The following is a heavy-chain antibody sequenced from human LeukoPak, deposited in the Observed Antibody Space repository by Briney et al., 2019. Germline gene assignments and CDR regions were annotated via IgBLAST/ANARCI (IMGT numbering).Heavy chain of an antibody. V-gene: IGHV3-23*01. CDR1: GFTFSSYA. CDR3: AKVIEGYYDSSGYHPDD. J-gene: IGHJ4*02. CDR2: ISGSGSST. D-gene: IGHD3-22*01. Sequence: GGSLRLSCAASGFTFSSYAMSWVRQAPGKGLEWVSDISGSGSSTYYADSVKGRFTISRDNSKNTLYLQMNSLRAEDTAVYYCAKVIEGYYDSSGYHPDDWGQGTLVTVSS.